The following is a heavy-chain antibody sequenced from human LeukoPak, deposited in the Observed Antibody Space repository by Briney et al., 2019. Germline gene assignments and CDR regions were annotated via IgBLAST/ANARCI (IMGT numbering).Heavy chain of an antibody. CDR3: ARDSLHYYDSSGYDY. J-gene: IGHJ4*02. Sequence: SVKASCKASGGTFSSYAISWVRQAPGQGLEWMGGIIPIFGTANYAQKFQGRVTITADESTSTAYMELSSLRSEDTAVYYCARDSLHYYDSSGYDYWGQGTLVTVSS. V-gene: IGHV1-69*13. CDR2: IIPIFGTA. CDR1: GGTFSSYA. D-gene: IGHD3-22*01.